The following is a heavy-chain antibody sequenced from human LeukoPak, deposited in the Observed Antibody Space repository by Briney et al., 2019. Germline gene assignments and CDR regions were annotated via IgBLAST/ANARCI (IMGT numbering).Heavy chain of an antibody. V-gene: IGHV4-34*01. CDR1: GGSFSGYY. CDR2: INHSGST. D-gene: IGHD3-3*01. Sequence: SETLSLTCAVYGGSFSGYYWSWIRQPPGKGLEWIAEINHSGSTNYNPSLKSRVTISVDTSKNQFSLKLSSVTAADTAVYYCARIRRPYYDFWSGYAHYGGSFAFDIWGQGTMVTVSS. J-gene: IGHJ3*02. CDR3: ARIRRPYYDFWSGYAHYGGSFAFDI.